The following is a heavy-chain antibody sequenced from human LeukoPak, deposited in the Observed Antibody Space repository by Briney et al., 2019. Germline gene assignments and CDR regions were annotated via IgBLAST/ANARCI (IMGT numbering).Heavy chain of an antibody. Sequence: PQTLSLTCTVSGGSISSGGYYWSWIRQHPGKGLEWIGYIYYSGSTYYNPSLKGRVTISVDTSKNQFSLKLSSVTAADTAVYYRAISAGSGYYGIFDYWGQGTLVAVSS. CDR3: AISAGSGYYGIFDY. CDR1: GGSISSGGYY. CDR2: IYYSGST. V-gene: IGHV4-31*03. D-gene: IGHD3-22*01. J-gene: IGHJ4*02.